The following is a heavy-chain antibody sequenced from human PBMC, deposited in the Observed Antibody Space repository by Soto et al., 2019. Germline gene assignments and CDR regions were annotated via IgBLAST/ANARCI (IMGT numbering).Heavy chain of an antibody. V-gene: IGHV3-11*01. CDR3: ARPTTRRRHDALDV. CDR1: GLTVTNYY. J-gene: IGHJ3*01. CDR2: ITNSGNTI. D-gene: IGHD1-1*01. Sequence: DLEQSGGGLVSPGGSLRLSCAASGLTVTNYYMYWIRQAPGKGLEWVSYITNSGNTIYYADSVKGRFSISRDNAKNSLYLQMDSLTAEDTAVYYFARPTTRRRHDALDVWGQGTLVIVSS.